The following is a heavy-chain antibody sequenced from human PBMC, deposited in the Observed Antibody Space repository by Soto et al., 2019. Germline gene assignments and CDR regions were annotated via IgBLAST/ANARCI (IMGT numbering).Heavy chain of an antibody. J-gene: IGHJ5*01. D-gene: IGHD3-16*01. CDR3: ARDRDYYENPDVRGFDS. Sequence: GGSLRLSCAASGFTFSSYAMNWVRQAPGKGLEWVSVISSASSHRHYAESVKGRFTISRDNAKNSLYLQMNSLRAEDTAVYYFARDRDYYENPDVRGFDSWSHGTLVPVSS. V-gene: IGHV3-21*01. CDR2: ISSASSHR. CDR1: GFTFSSYA.